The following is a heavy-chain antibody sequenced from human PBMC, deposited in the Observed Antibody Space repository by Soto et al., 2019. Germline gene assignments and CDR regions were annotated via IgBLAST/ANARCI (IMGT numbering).Heavy chain of an antibody. CDR2: ISSTTNYI. CDR1: GFTFTRYS. CDR3: ARESEDLTSTFDY. J-gene: IGHJ4*02. Sequence: PGGSLRLSCAASGFTFTRYSMNWVRQAPGKGLEWVSSISSTTNYIYYADSMKGRFTISRDNAKNSLYLEMNSLRAEDTAVYYCARESEDLTSTFDYWGQGTLVTVSS. V-gene: IGHV3-21*06.